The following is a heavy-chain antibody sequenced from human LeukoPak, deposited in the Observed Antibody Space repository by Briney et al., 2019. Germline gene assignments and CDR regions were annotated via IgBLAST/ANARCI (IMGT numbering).Heavy chain of an antibody. CDR3: ARRVAGSYHDAFDI. Sequence: GGSLKISCTGSRCRFTSYWIGWVRQMPGKGLEWMGIIYPGDSDTRYSPSFQGQVTISADKSISTAYLQWSSLRASDTAMYYCARRVAGSYHDAFDIWGQGPMVTVSS. V-gene: IGHV5-51*01. D-gene: IGHD1-26*01. CDR2: IYPGDSDT. J-gene: IGHJ3*02. CDR1: RCRFTSYW.